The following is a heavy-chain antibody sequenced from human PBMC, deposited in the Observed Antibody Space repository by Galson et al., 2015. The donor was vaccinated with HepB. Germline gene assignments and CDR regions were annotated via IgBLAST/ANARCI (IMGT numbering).Heavy chain of an antibody. D-gene: IGHD2-2*01. V-gene: IGHV1-18*01. CDR1: GYTFTSYG. CDR3: ARERYCSSTSCYLGYYYYGMDV. Sequence: SVKVSCKASGYTFTSYGISWVRQAPGQGLEWMGWISAYNGNTNYAQKLQGRVTMTTDTSTSTAYMELRNLRSDDTAVYYCARERYCSSTSCYLGYYYYGMDVWAKGPRSPSP. J-gene: IGHJ6*02. CDR2: ISAYNGNT.